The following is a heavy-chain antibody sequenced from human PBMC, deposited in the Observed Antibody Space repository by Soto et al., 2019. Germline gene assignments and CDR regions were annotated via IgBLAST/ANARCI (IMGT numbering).Heavy chain of an antibody. V-gene: IGHV3-30*18. CDR3: AKETVATIRPTRIYYYYGLDV. Sequence: QVQLVESGGGVVQPGRSLRLSCATSGFTFSRYGIHWVRQAPGTGLEWVAVTSHDGTNKYYTDSVKGRFIISRDNSKNTLYLEMNSLRAEDTAVYYCAKETVATIRPTRIYYYYGLDVWGQGTTVSVSS. CDR2: TSHDGTNK. D-gene: IGHD5-12*01. CDR1: GFTFSRYG. J-gene: IGHJ6*02.